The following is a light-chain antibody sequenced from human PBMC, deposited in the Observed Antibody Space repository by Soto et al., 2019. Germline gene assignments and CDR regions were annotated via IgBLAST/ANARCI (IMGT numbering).Light chain of an antibody. Sequence: EIVLTQSPDTLSMSPGERATLSCRASQTVGTNLAWYQQKPGQAPRLLIYGASPRASGIPARFSGSGSGTEFALTIRSLQSEDFAVYYCKQYNNWPITFGQGTRLEIK. CDR3: KQYNNWPIT. J-gene: IGKJ5*01. CDR1: QTVGTN. CDR2: GAS. V-gene: IGKV3-15*01.